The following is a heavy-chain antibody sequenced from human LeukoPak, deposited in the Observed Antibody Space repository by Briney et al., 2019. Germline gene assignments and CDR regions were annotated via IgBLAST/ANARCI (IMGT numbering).Heavy chain of an antibody. V-gene: IGHV4-39*01. D-gene: IGHD2-15*01. CDR1: GGSISSSSYY. Sequence: SETLSLTCTVSGGSISSSSYYWGWIRQPPGKGLEWIGSIYYSGSTYYNPSLKSRVTISVDTSKNQFSLKLSSVTAADTAVYYCARLGGYCSGGSCYSMHGKAEYFQHWGQGTLVTVSS. CDR2: IYYSGST. CDR3: ARLGGYCSGGSCYSMHGKAEYFQH. J-gene: IGHJ1*01.